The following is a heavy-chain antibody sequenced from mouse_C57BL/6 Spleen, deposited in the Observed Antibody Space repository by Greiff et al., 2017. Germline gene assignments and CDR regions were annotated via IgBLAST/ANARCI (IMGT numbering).Heavy chain of an antibody. V-gene: IGHV5-17*01. J-gene: IGHJ2*01. Sequence: EVKLMESGGGLVKPGGSLKLSCAASGFTFSDYGMHWVRQAPEKGLEWVAYISSGSSTIYYADTVKGRFTISRDNAKNTLFLQMTSLRSEDTAMYYCARTGTPFYFDYWGQGTTLTVSS. CDR3: ARTGTPFYFDY. CDR1: GFTFSDYG. CDR2: ISSGSSTI. D-gene: IGHD4-1*01.